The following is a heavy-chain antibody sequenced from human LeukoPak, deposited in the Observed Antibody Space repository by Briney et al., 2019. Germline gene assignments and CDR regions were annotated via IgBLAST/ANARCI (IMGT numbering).Heavy chain of an antibody. Sequence: GGSLRLSCAASGFTFSSYAVTWVRQAPGKGLEWVSAISGSGGSTYYADSVKGRFTISRDNSKNTLYPQMNSLRAEDTAVYYCARGLDFNLFDYWGQGTLVTVSS. CDR2: ISGSGGST. J-gene: IGHJ4*02. CDR1: GFTFSSYA. D-gene: IGHD6-6*01. CDR3: ARGLDFNLFDY. V-gene: IGHV3-23*01.